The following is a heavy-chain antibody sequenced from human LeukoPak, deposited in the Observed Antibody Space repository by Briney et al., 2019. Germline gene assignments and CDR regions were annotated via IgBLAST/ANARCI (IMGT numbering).Heavy chain of an antibody. Sequence: GASVKVSCKASGYTFTGYYMHWVRQAPGQGLEWMGWISAYNGNTNYAQKVQGRVTMTTDTSTSTAYMELRSLRSDDTAVYYCAREATYYDILTGYYQAPYYFDSWGQGTLVTVSS. CDR3: AREATYYDILTGYYQAPYYFDS. D-gene: IGHD3-9*01. CDR1: GYTFTGYY. J-gene: IGHJ4*02. CDR2: ISAYNGNT. V-gene: IGHV1-18*04.